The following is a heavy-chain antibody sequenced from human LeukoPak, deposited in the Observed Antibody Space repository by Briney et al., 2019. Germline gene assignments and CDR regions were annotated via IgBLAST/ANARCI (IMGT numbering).Heavy chain of an antibody. CDR3: ARSNGGHIVVVTAILDY. J-gene: IGHJ4*02. V-gene: IGHV3-21*01. CDR1: GFTFSSYS. Sequence: GGSLRLSCAASGFTFSSYSMNWVRQAPGKGLEWVSSISSSSSYIYYADSVKGRFTISRDNAKNSLYLQMNSLRAEDTAVYYCARSNGGHIVVVTAILDYWGQGTLVTVSS. D-gene: IGHD2-21*02. CDR2: ISSSSSYI.